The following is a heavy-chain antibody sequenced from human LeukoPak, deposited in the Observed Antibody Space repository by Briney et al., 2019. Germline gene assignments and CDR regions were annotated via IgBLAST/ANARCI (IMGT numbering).Heavy chain of an antibody. Sequence: GGSLRLSCATSGFTFSGSAIHWVRQASGKGLEWVGRIRSKTNNYATTDVASVRGRFTISRDDSKNTAYLQMNSLKTEDTAVYYCTRPSFDSSVSGVVYWGQGTLVTVSS. V-gene: IGHV3-73*01. CDR1: GFTFSGSA. J-gene: IGHJ4*02. CDR2: IRSKTNNYAT. D-gene: IGHD3-22*01. CDR3: TRPSFDSSVSGVVY.